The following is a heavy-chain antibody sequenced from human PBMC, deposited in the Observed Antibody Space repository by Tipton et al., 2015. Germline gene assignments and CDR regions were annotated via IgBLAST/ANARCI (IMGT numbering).Heavy chain of an antibody. V-gene: IGHV6-1*01. Sequence: GLVKPSETLSLTCAISGDSVSSNGAAWNWIRQSPSRGLEWLGRTYYRSKWYSDYAESVNSRITFIPDTSKNQISLQLKYVTPEDTAVYYCARDDGSSQKKLDYWGQGTLVTVSS. CDR3: ARDDGSSQKKLDY. CDR1: GDSVSSNGAA. J-gene: IGHJ4*02. CDR2: TYYRSKWYS. D-gene: IGHD3-10*01.